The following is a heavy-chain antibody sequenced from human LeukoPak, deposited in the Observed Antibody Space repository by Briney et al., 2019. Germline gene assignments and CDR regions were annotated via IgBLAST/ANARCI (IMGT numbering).Heavy chain of an antibody. Sequence: EASVKVSCKASGYTLTGYYMHWVRQAPGQGLEGMGWINPNSGGTNYAQKFQGRVTMTRDTSISTAYMELSRLRSDDTAVFYCARSPHILTGENFGFWGQGTLVTVSS. CDR2: INPNSGGT. V-gene: IGHV1-2*02. D-gene: IGHD3-9*01. CDR1: GYTLTGYY. CDR3: ARSPHILTGENFGF. J-gene: IGHJ4*02.